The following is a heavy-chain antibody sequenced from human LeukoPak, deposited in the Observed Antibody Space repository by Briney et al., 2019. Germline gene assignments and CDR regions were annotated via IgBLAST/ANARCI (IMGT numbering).Heavy chain of an antibody. J-gene: IGHJ5*02. CDR1: GDSIRSYY. D-gene: IGHD1-26*01. Sequence: SETLSLTCTVSGDSIRSYYWSWIRQPPGKGLEWIGYSYYSGTTKYNPSLKSRVTISVDTSKNQLSLKLTSVTAADTAVYYCAREHGYNGSLNWFDPWGQGTLVTASP. V-gene: IGHV4-59*01. CDR3: AREHGYNGSLNWFDP. CDR2: SYYSGTT.